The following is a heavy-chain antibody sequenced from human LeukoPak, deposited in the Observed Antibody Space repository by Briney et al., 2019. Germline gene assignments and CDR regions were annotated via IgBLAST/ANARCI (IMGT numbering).Heavy chain of an antibody. J-gene: IGHJ4*02. CDR1: GFTFSTYG. CDR2: ISVDVNEK. V-gene: IGHV3-30*03. CDR3: ARGGVGTTKLFSLDH. D-gene: IGHD1-26*01. Sequence: GGSLRLSCAASGFTFSTYGMHWLRQAPGKGLEWVAVISVDVNEKYYADTVKGRLTISRDTSKNPLYMEMNSLRAEDTAMYYCARGGVGTTKLFSLDHWGLGTLVTVSS.